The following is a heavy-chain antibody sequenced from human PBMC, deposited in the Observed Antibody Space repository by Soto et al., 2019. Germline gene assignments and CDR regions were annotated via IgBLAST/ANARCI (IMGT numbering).Heavy chain of an antibody. V-gene: IGHV3-23*01. CDR2: IGINDCNT. J-gene: IGHJ6*02. CDR3: AKESEPLVVSASRVYGMDV. Sequence: QPWWCLGLSCVSSGFTFGSYAMNRVRQAPGKGLEWVSVIGINDCNTYDAASVRGRFTITRDNTKDTVYLQMNSLRAEDTAVYYRAKESEPLVVSASRVYGMDVWGQGTTVTVSS. D-gene: IGHD2-2*01. CDR1: GFTFGSYA.